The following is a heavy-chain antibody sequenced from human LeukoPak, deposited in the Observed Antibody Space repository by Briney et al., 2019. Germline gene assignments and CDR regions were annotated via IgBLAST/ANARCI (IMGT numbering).Heavy chain of an antibody. D-gene: IGHD2-2*01. J-gene: IGHJ6*03. Sequence: SETLSLACTVSGGSISSSSYYWGWIRQPPGKGLEWIGSIYYSGSTYYNPSLKSRVTISVDTSKNQFSLKLSSVTAADTAVYYCARLQIGYCSSTSCPDYYYYYMDVWGKGTTVTISS. CDR3: ARLQIGYCSSTSCPDYYYYYMDV. V-gene: IGHV4-39*01. CDR2: IYYSGST. CDR1: GGSISSSSYY.